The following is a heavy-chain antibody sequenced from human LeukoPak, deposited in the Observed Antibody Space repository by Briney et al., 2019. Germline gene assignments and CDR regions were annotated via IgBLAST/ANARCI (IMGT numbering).Heavy chain of an antibody. CDR3: GRDALVGYFSYYYIDV. J-gene: IGHJ6*03. Sequence: SETLSLTCTVSDGPIRRHYWTWIRQSPLKGLEWIGDISNSGSTKYNPSIKSRVTISIDTSKSQFSLRLTSVTAADTAVYYCGRDALVGYFSYYYIDVWGKGTTVTVSS. V-gene: IGHV4-59*11. CDR1: DGPIRRHY. CDR2: ISNSGST.